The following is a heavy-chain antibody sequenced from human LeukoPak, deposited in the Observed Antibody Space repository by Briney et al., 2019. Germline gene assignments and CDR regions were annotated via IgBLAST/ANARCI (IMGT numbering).Heavy chain of an antibody. J-gene: IGHJ4*02. CDR1: CIPFISYG. Sequence: GGAPVPSFCTSCIPFISYGMRWGRPAPGKGVNWGAFIRYGGSEEYYADSVKGRFTISRDNSKKTLYLQMNSLRAEDTAVYYCAKGYTYTFDYFDSWGQGTLVTVSS. V-gene: IGHV3-30*02. D-gene: IGHD5-18*01. CDR3: AKGYTYTFDYFDS. CDR2: IRYGGSEE.